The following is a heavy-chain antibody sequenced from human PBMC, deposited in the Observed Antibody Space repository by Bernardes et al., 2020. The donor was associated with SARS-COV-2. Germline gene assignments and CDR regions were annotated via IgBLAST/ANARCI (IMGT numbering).Heavy chain of an antibody. D-gene: IGHD6-19*01. Sequence: ASVKVSCKASGYTFTDYYMHWVRQAPGQGLEWMGWINPNSGGTNYAQKFQGWVTMTRDTSISTAYMELSRLKSDDTAVYYCATGPAVARPGWFDPWGQGTLVTVSS. CDR1: GYTFTDYY. J-gene: IGHJ5*02. CDR2: INPNSGGT. CDR3: ATGPAVARPGWFDP. V-gene: IGHV1-2*04.